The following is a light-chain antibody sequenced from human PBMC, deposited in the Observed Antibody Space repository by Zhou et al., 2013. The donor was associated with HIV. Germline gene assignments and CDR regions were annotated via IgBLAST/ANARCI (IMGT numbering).Light chain of an antibody. CDR2: GAS. J-gene: IGKJ1*01. V-gene: IGKV3-15*01. Sequence: EIVMTQSPATLSVSPGERATLSCRASQSVSSNLAWYQQKPGQAPRLLIYGASTRATGIPARFSGSGSGTEFTVIISSLQSEDFAVYYCQQYNNWPWTFGHGTKVEIK. CDR1: QSVSSN. CDR3: QQYNNWPWT.